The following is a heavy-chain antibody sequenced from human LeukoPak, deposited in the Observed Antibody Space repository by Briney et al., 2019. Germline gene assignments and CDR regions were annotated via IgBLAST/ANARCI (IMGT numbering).Heavy chain of an antibody. V-gene: IGHV3-48*04. J-gene: IGHJ4*02. CDR1: GFRFPSHI. CDR2: IGTSSSTI. D-gene: IGHD3-3*01. Sequence: GGSLRLLCAASGFRFPSHIFHWVRQSPGKGVEWVAYIGTSSSTIYQAKSVKGRFSISRVNAKNSLFLQMDSLRVEDTAVYYCARDRGTLGVVDSWGQGTLVAVSS. CDR3: ARDRGTLGVVDS.